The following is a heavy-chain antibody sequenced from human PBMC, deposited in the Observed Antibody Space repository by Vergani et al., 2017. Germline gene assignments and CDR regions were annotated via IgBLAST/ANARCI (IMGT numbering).Heavy chain of an antibody. J-gene: IGHJ4*02. D-gene: IGHD1-1*01. V-gene: IGHV3-15*01. CDR3: YTDDHDS. CDR1: GITFKNAW. Sequence: EVQLLESGGDLVQPGGSLRLSCAASGITFKNAWINWVRQAPGKGLEWIDRIRSKNDGGTADYAAPLKGRFTISRDDSKDSAFLLVNNLKTEDTAVYFCYTDDHDSWGQGTLVSVSS. CDR2: IRSKNDGGTA.